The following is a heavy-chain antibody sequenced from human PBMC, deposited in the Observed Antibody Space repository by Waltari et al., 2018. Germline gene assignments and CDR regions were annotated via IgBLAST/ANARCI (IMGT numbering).Heavy chain of an antibody. CDR3: ARRYYDSSGYSDYYYYGMDV. CDR1: GGSISSSSYY. V-gene: IGHV4-39*01. CDR2: IYYSGST. Sequence: QLQLQESGPGLVKPSETLSLTCTVSGGSISSSSYYWGWIRQPPGKGLEWIGSIYYSGSTYSTPSLKSRVTISVDTSKNQFSLKLCSVTAADTAVYYCARRYYDSSGYSDYYYYGMDVWGQGTTVTVSS. J-gene: IGHJ6*02. D-gene: IGHD3-22*01.